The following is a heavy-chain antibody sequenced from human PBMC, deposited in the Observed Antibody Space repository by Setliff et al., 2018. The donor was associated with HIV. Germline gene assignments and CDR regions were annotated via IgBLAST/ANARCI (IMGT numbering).Heavy chain of an antibody. V-gene: IGHV4-38-2*01. CDR2: IYHSGDT. D-gene: IGHD3-9*01. CDR1: NYSISSAYY. CDR3: ARGQMYYDILTGYYRWFDP. Sequence: PSETLSLTCAVSNYSISSAYYWCWIRHPPGKGLEWIGSIYHSGDTHYNPSLKSRVTISVDTSKNQFSLKLSSVTAADTAVYYCARGQMYYDILTGYYRWFDPWGQGTLVTVSS. J-gene: IGHJ5*02.